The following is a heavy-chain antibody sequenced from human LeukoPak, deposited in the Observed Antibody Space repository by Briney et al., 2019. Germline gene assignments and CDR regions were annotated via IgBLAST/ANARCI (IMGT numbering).Heavy chain of an antibody. V-gene: IGHV1-46*03. D-gene: IGHD2-2*01. Sequence: ASVKVSCKETGYTFTSYYMHWVRQAPGQGLEWMGIINPSGGSTSYAQKFQGRVTMTRDTSTSTVYMELSSLRSEDTAVYYCARGVGDIVVVPAATRVGLYYFDYWGQGTLVTVSS. CDR2: INPSGGST. CDR1: GYTFTSYY. CDR3: ARGVGDIVVVPAATRVGLYYFDY. J-gene: IGHJ4*02.